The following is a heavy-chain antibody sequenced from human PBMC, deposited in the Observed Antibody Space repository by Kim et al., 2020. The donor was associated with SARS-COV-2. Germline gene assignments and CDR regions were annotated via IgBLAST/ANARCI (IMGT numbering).Heavy chain of an antibody. V-gene: IGHV3-23*01. D-gene: IGHD3-22*01. Sequence: GGSLRLSCAASGFTFSSYAMSWVRQAPGKGLEWVSAISGSGGSTYYADSVKGRFTISRDNSKNTLYLQMNSLRAEDTAVYYCAKEMGPLYYDSSGYNLWGQGTLVTVSS. CDR1: GFTFSSYA. CDR3: AKEMGPLYYDSSGYNL. CDR2: ISGSGGST. J-gene: IGHJ5*02.